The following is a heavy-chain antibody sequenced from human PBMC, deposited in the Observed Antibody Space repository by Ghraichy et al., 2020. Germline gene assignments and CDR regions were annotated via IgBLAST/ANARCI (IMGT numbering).Heavy chain of an antibody. J-gene: IGHJ3*02. CDR2: IYYSGST. CDR3: ASPLSGSYYFGGDAFDI. Sequence: TLSLTCTVSGGSISSSSYYWGWIRQPPGKGLEWIGSIYYSGSTYYNPSLKSRVTISVDTSKNQFSLKLSSVTAADTAVYYCASPLSGSYYFGGDAFDIWGQGTMVTVSS. D-gene: IGHD1-26*01. CDR1: GGSISSSSYY. V-gene: IGHV4-39*01.